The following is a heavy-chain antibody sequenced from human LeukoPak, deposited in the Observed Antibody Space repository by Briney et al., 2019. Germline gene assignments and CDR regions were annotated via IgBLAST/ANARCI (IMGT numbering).Heavy chain of an antibody. Sequence: GGSLRLSCAASGFTFSSYDMHWVRQATGKGPEWVSAIGTAGDTYYPGSVKGRFTISRENAKNSLYPQMNSLRAGDTAVYYCARDLSLYCSGGSCYSLNYWGQGTLVTVSS. CDR2: IGTAGDT. D-gene: IGHD2-15*01. CDR3: ARDLSLYCSGGSCYSLNY. V-gene: IGHV3-13*01. CDR1: GFTFSSYD. J-gene: IGHJ4*02.